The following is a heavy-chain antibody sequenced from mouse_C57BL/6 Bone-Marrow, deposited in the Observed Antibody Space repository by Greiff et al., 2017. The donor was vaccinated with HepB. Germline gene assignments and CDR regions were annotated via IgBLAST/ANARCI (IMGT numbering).Heavy chain of an antibody. D-gene: IGHD4-1*01. J-gene: IGHJ2*01. CDR1: GFTFSSYG. Sequence: EVKLMESGGDLVKPGGSLKLSCAASGFTFSSYGMSWVRQTPDKRLEWVATISSGGSYTYYPDSVKGRFTISRDNAKNTLDLQMSSLKSEDTAMYYCARPGAGGNYWGQGTTLTGSS. CDR3: ARPGAGGNY. V-gene: IGHV5-6*01. CDR2: ISSGGSYT.